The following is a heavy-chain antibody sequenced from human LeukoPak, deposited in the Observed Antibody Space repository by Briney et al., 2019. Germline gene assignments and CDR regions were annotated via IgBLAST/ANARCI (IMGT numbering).Heavy chain of an antibody. CDR1: GFTFSSYA. CDR3: ARDLGDYGDSLSGY. Sequence: GGSLRLSCAASGFTFSSYAMHWVRQAPGKGLEYVSAISSNGGSTYYANSVKGRFTISRDNSKNTLYLQMGSLRAEDMAVYYCARDLGDYGDSLSGYWGQGTLVTVSS. V-gene: IGHV3-64*01. J-gene: IGHJ4*02. CDR2: ISSNGGST. D-gene: IGHD4-17*01.